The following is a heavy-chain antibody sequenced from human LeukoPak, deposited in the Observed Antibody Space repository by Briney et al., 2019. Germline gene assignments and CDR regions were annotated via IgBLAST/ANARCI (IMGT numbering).Heavy chain of an antibody. CDR3: ARGAGSSWEGGDAFDI. CDR2: INPNSGGT. J-gene: IGHJ3*02. CDR1: GYTFTGYY. V-gene: IGHV1-2*02. Sequence: ASVKVSCKASGYTFTGYYMHWVRQAPGQGLEWMGWINPNSGGTNYAQKFQGRVTMTRDTSISTAYMELSRLRSDDTAVYYCARGAGSSWEGGDAFDIWGQGTMVTVSS. D-gene: IGHD6-13*01.